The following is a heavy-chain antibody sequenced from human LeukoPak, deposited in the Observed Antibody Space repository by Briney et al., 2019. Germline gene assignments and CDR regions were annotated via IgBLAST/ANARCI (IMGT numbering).Heavy chain of an antibody. CDR1: GGSISTYY. D-gene: IGHD3-22*01. CDR3: ATNYDSSGYYVRRGAFDI. Sequence: SETLSLTCSVSGGSISTYYWSWIRQPPGKGLEWIGYIYYSGSTNYNPSLKSRVTISVDTSKNQFSLKLSFVTAADTAVYYCATNYDSSGYYVRRGAFDIWGQGTMVTVSS. CDR2: IYYSGST. V-gene: IGHV4-59*01. J-gene: IGHJ3*02.